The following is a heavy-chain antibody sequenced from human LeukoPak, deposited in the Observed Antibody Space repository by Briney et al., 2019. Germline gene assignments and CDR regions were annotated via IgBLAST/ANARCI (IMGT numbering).Heavy chain of an antibody. D-gene: IGHD3-22*01. CDR3: AGRSRGYYDSSGYLR. CDR1: GGTFSSYA. J-gene: IGHJ4*02. CDR2: IIPTFGTA. V-gene: IGHV1-69*05. Sequence: ASVKVSCKASGGTFSSYAISWVRQAPGQGLEWMGGIIPTFGTANYAQKFQGRVTITTDESTSTAYMELSSLRSEDTAVYYCAGRSRGYYDSSGYLRWGQGTLVTVSS.